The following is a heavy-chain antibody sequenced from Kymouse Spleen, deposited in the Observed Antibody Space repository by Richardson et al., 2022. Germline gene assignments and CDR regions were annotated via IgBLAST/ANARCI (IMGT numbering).Heavy chain of an antibody. CDR2: ISYDGSNK. J-gene: IGHJ4*02. Sequence: QVQLVESGGGVVQPGRSLRLSCAASGFTFSSYGMHWVRQAPGKGLEWVAVISYDGSNKYYADSVKGRFTISRDNSKNTLYLQMNSLRAEDTAVYYCAKDGGYCGGDCYSGYFDYWGQGTLVTVSS. CDR1: GFTFSSYG. CDR3: AKDGGYCGGDCYSGYFDY. D-gene: IGHD2-21*02. V-gene: IGHV3-30*18.